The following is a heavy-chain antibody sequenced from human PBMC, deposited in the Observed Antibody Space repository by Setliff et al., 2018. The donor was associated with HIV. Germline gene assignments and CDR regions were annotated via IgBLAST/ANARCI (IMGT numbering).Heavy chain of an antibody. V-gene: IGHV3-23*01. D-gene: IGHD4-4*01. Sequence: LRLSCAASGFSFRSYAVSWVRQAPGKGLEWVSVISGSGDITYYRESEKGRFTVSRDNSNNTVYLQMNSLRAEDTAMYYCAKTQTVITVYGPFDSWGQGTPVTVSS. J-gene: IGHJ4*02. CDR2: ISGSGDIT. CDR3: AKTQTVITVYGPFDS. CDR1: GFSFRSYA.